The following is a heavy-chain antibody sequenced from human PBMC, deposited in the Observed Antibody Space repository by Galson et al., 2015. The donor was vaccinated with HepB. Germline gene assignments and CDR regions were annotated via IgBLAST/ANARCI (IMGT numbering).Heavy chain of an antibody. CDR1: GFSFSIYA. V-gene: IGHV3-23*01. D-gene: IGHD3-3*01. CDR3: AKDRPYDDFWSGEPHDALDI. Sequence: SLRLSCAASGFSFSIYAMSWVRQAPGKGLEWVSSISDSAGSTYYADSVKGRFTISRDNSKNTLYLLMNSLRAEDTALYYCAKDRPYDDFWSGEPHDALDIWGQGTMVIVSS. CDR2: ISDSAGST. J-gene: IGHJ3*02.